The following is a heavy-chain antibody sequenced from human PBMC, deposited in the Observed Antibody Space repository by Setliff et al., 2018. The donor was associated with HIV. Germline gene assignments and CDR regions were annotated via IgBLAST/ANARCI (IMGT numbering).Heavy chain of an antibody. J-gene: IGHJ4*02. V-gene: IGHV4-38-2*02. Sequence: SETLSLTCTVSDYSISSGYFWGWIRQLPGKGLEWIGTIYHSGRTDYNPSLETRATISVDTSKNQFSLRLTSVTAADTAVYYCARRTYPGSYTPYFDYWGQGTLVTVSS. CDR1: DYSISSGYF. D-gene: IGHD1-1*01. CDR2: IYHSGRT. CDR3: ARRTYPGSYTPYFDY.